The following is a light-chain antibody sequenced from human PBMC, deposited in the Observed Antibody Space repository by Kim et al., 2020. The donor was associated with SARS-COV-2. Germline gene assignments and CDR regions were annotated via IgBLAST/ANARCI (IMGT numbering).Light chain of an antibody. V-gene: IGKV1-17*01. CDR1: QGIKND. Sequence: ASGRDRVTITCRASQGIKNDLGWFQQKPGKAPKRLIYAAFNLQSGVPSRFSGSGYGTEFTLTISSLQPEDFATYYCLQYNSFPLTFGGGTKVDIK. CDR3: LQYNSFPLT. CDR2: AAF. J-gene: IGKJ4*01.